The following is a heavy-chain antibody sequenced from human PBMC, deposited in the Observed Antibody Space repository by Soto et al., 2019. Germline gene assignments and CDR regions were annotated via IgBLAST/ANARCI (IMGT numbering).Heavy chain of an antibody. J-gene: IGHJ6*02. V-gene: IGHV3-30-3*01. CDR2: ISYDGSNK. CDR1: GFTFSSYA. CDR3: ARESIAVAGTSFYYGMDV. D-gene: IGHD6-19*01. Sequence: GGSRRLSCAASGFTFSSYAMHWVRQAPGKGLEWVAVISYDGSNKYYADSVKGRFTISRDNSKNTLYLQMNSLRAEDTAVYYCARESIAVAGTSFYYGMDVWGQGTTITVAS.